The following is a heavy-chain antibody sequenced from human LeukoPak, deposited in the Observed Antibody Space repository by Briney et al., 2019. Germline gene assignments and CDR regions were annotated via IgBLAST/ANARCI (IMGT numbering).Heavy chain of an antibody. CDR3: AKDPRHYYDSSGYTYYYYYYYMDV. D-gene: IGHD3-22*01. V-gene: IGHV3-30*02. CDR1: GFTFSSYG. Sequence: GGSLRLSCAASGFTFSSYGMHWVRQAPGKGLEWVAFIRYDGSNKYYADSVKGRFTISRDNSKNTLYLQMNSLRAEDTAVYYCAKDPRHYYDSSGYTYYYYYYYMDVWGKGTTVTVSS. J-gene: IGHJ6*03. CDR2: IRYDGSNK.